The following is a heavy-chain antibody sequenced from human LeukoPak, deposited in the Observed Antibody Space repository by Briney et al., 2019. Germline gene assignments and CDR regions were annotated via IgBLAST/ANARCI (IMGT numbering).Heavy chain of an antibody. CDR2: IDPAGNT. V-gene: IGHV3-13*01. CDR1: GFTFSDYD. D-gene: IGHD3-16*01. J-gene: IGHJ2*01. Sequence: GGSLRLSCVASGFTFSDYDMHWVRQATGKGLEWISAIDPAGNTYYSDSVKGRFTISRENAKSSLFLQMNSLRAADTAVYYCVREPAYTGTWWYPDLWGRGTLVTVSS. CDR3: VREPAYTGTWWYPDL.